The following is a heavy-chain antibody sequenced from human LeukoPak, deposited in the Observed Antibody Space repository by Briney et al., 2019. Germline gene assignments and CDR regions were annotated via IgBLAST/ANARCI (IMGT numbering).Heavy chain of an antibody. D-gene: IGHD5-24*01. Sequence: SETLSLTCSVSGGSISSDDYCWNWIRQHPGKGLEWIGYIYYSGSTYYNPSLKSRVALSVDTSKNQFSLKLSSLAAADTAVYYCAKSREEIRGLDAFDIWGQGTMVTVSS. J-gene: IGHJ3*02. CDR2: IYYSGST. CDR1: GGSISSDDYC. CDR3: AKSREEIRGLDAFDI. V-gene: IGHV4-31*03.